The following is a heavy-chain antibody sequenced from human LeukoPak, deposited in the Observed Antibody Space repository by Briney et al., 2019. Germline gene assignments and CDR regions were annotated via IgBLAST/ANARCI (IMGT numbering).Heavy chain of an antibody. Sequence: GGSRRLSCAASAFTFSNYWMTWVRQAPGKGLEWVANIKHDGSEKHYVDSVKGRFTISRGNAKNSLYLEMNSLRVEDTAVYYCARVGGSGWYGRRYYFDYWGQGTLVTVSS. J-gene: IGHJ4*02. CDR2: IKHDGSEK. CDR3: ARVGGSGWYGRRYYFDY. V-gene: IGHV3-7*05. D-gene: IGHD6-19*01. CDR1: AFTFSNYW.